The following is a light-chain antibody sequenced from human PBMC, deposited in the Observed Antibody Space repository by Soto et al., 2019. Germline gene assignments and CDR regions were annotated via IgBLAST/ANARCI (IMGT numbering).Light chain of an antibody. Sequence: EIVLTQSPATLSLSLGERATLSFRASQSVSGYLAWFQQKPGQAPRLLIYDASNRATGVPARFSGSGSGTDFTLTISSQEPEDFAVYYCQQRSSWPGTFGQGTRLEI. CDR1: QSVSGY. J-gene: IGKJ5*01. CDR2: DAS. V-gene: IGKV3-11*01. CDR3: QQRSSWPGT.